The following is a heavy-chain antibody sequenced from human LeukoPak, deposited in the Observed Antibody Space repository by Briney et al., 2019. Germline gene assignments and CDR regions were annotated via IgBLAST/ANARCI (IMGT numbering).Heavy chain of an antibody. D-gene: IGHD6-6*01. Sequence: KPGGSLRLSCAASGFTFSCYSMNWVRQAPGKWLEWVSSISSSSSYIYYADSVKGRFTISRDNAKNSLYLQMNSLRAEDTAVYYCARDESLGIAARYYYYYYMDVWGKGTTVTVSS. CDR2: ISSSSSYI. J-gene: IGHJ6*03. CDR1: GFTFSCYS. CDR3: ARDESLGIAARYYYYYYMDV. V-gene: IGHV3-21*01.